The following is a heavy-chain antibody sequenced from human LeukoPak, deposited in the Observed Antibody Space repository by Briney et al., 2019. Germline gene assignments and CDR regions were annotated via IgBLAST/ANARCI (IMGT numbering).Heavy chain of an antibody. D-gene: IGHD3-22*01. Sequence: GASVKVSCKASGYTFTGYYMHWVRQAPGQGLEWMGRINPNSGGTNYAQKFQGRVTMTRDTSISTAYMELSRLRSDDTAVYYCARQKYYYDSSGQHYYFDYWGQGTLVTVSS. CDR2: INPNSGGT. CDR3: ARQKYYYDSSGQHYYFDY. V-gene: IGHV1-2*06. CDR1: GYTFTGYY. J-gene: IGHJ4*02.